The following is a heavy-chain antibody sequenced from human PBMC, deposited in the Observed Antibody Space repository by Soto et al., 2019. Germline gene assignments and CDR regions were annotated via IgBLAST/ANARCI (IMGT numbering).Heavy chain of an antibody. V-gene: IGHV3-7*05. CDR1: GFTFSSYW. Sequence: GGSLRLSCAASGFTFSSYWMSWVRQAPGKGLEWVANIKQDGSEKYYVESVKGRFTISRDNAKNLLYLQMNSLRAEDTAVYYCARGYYDFWSGYRPNWFDPWGQGTLVTVSS. D-gene: IGHD3-3*01. J-gene: IGHJ5*02. CDR3: ARGYYDFWSGYRPNWFDP. CDR2: IKQDGSEK.